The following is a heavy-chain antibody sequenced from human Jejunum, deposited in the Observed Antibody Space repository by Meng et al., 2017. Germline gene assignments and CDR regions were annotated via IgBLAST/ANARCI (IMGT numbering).Heavy chain of an antibody. Sequence: HVVYVGGAVVHPGRSPSLSCAAYGFTFSSCSMPWVRQAPGEGLEWVAVISKVGTSKFYADSVKGRFTISRDNSKDTVYLEMNNLRTEDTALYYCARDQELGEAVAGTLPDYWGQGTLVTVSS. CDR2: ISKVGTSK. V-gene: IGHV3-30*04. J-gene: IGHJ4*02. CDR3: ARDQELGEAVAGTLPDY. CDR1: GFTFSSCS. D-gene: IGHD6-19*01.